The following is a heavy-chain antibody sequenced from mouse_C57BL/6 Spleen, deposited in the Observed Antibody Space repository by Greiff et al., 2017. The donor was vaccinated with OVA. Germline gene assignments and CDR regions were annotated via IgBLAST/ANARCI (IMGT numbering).Heavy chain of an antibody. Sequence: QVQLQQPGAELVKPGASVKLSCKASGYTFTSYWMHWVKQRPGQGLEWIGEIDPPDSYTNYNQKFKGKATLTVDTSSSTAYMQLSSLTSEDSAVYYCGIYDGYYVAYWGQGTLVTVSA. CDR2: IDPPDSYT. V-gene: IGHV1-50*01. D-gene: IGHD2-3*01. J-gene: IGHJ3*01. CDR3: GIYDGYYVAY. CDR1: GYTFTSYW.